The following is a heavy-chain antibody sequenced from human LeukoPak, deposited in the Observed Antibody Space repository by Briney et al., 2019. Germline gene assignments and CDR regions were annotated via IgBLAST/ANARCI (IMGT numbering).Heavy chain of an antibody. J-gene: IGHJ6*03. CDR3: AKSNTKYYDFWSGYKYYYYMDV. Sequence: GRSLRLSCAASGFTFSSYGMHWVRQAPGKGLEWVAVISYDGSNKYYADSVKGRFTISRDNSKNTLYLQMNSLRAEDTAVYYCAKSNTKYYDFWSGYKYYYYMDVWGKGTTVTVSS. D-gene: IGHD3-3*01. CDR1: GFTFSSYG. CDR2: ISYDGSNK. V-gene: IGHV3-30*18.